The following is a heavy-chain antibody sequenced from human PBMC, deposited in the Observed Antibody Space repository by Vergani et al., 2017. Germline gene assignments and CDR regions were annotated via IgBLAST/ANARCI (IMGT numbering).Heavy chain of an antibody. V-gene: IGHV1-2*02. CDR2: INPNSGGT. CDR3: ARGRPYGGWFDP. J-gene: IGHJ5*02. Sequence: QVHLVQSGSEVKKPGASVKVFCKASGYTITDYYIHWVRHAPGQRLEWMGWINPNSGGTEYAQKFQSRVTMTWDTSTTTAYVDLSSLRSDDTAVYYCARGRPYGGWFDPWSQGTLVTVSS. D-gene: IGHD4-17*01. CDR1: GYTITDYY.